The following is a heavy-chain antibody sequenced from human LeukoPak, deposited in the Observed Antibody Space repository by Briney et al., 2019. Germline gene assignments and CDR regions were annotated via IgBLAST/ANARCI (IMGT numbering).Heavy chain of an antibody. CDR1: GFTFSDYY. D-gene: IGHD3-9*01. J-gene: IGHJ4*02. V-gene: IGHV3-11*06. CDR3: ARDTDKFDY. CDR2: ISGSSIYT. Sequence: GGSLRLSCAVSGFTFSDYYMSWIRQAPGKGLEWVSYISGSSIYTDYADSVKGRFTISRGNAKISLYLQMNSLRVEDTAVYYCARDTDKFDYWGQGTLVTVSS.